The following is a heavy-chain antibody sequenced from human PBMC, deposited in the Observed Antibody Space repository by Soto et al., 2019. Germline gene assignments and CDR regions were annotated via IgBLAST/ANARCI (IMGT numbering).Heavy chain of an antibody. CDR1: GYTFTGYY. V-gene: IGHV1-2*02. D-gene: IGHD3-22*01. CDR2: INPNSGAT. Sequence: ASVKVSCKASGYTFTGYYMHWVRQAPGQGLERMGWINPNSGATNFAQKFHGRVTMTRDTSISTAYMELSRLRSDDTAVYYCASLYYYDSSGPRDAFDIWGQGTMVTVSS. CDR3: ASLYYYDSSGPRDAFDI. J-gene: IGHJ3*02.